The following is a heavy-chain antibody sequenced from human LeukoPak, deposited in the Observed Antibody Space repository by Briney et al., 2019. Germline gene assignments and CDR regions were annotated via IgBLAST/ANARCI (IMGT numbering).Heavy chain of an antibody. CDR3: ARDYTSGWYDY. J-gene: IGHJ4*02. D-gene: IGHD6-19*01. V-gene: IGHV5-51*01. Sequence: GESLKISCKGSGYSFTSYWIGWVRQVPGKGLEWMGIINPPDSDTRYSPSFQGQVTMSADKSISTAYLQWSSLKASDTAMYYCARDYTSGWYDYWGKGTLVIVSS. CDR1: GYSFTSYW. CDR2: INPPDSDT.